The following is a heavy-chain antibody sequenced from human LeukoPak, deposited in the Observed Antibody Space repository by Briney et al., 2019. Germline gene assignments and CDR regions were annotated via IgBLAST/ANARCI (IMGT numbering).Heavy chain of an antibody. CDR3: ARTYSHEYYYYYYYMDV. V-gene: IGHV4-59*01. CDR1: GGSISSYY. Sequence: PSETLSLTCTVSGGSISSYYWSRIRQPPGKGLEWIGYIYYSGSTNYNPSLKSRVTISVDTSKNQFSLKLSSVTAADTAVYYCARTYSHEYYYYYYYMDVWGKGTTVTVSS. J-gene: IGHJ6*03. CDR2: IYYSGST. D-gene: IGHD5-18*01.